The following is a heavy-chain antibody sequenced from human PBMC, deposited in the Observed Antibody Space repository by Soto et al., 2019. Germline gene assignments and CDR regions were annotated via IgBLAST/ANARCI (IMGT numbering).Heavy chain of an antibody. CDR3: AKDRIAVAGKAQVFDY. Sequence: QVQLVESGGGVVQPGRSLRLSCAASGFTFSSYGMHWVRQAPGKGLEWVAVISYDGSNKYYADSVKGRFTISRDNSKNTLCLEMNSLRAEDTAVYYCAKDRIAVAGKAQVFDYWGQGTLVTVSS. J-gene: IGHJ4*02. D-gene: IGHD6-19*01. CDR2: ISYDGSNK. V-gene: IGHV3-30*18. CDR1: GFTFSSYG.